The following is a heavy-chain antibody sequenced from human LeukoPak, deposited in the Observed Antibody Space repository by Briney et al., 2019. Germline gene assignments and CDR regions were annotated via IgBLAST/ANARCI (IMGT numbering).Heavy chain of an antibody. CDR1: GFTFSSYS. CDR2: ISSSTGTTI. CDR3: AKGGYSYDFDY. Sequence: PGGSLRLSCVASGFTFSSYSMNWVRRAPGKGLEWVSHISSSTGTTIYYSDSVKGRFTISRDNAKNSLYLQMNSLRAEDTAVYYCAKGGYSYDFDYWGQGTLVTVSS. J-gene: IGHJ4*02. D-gene: IGHD5-18*01. V-gene: IGHV3-48*01.